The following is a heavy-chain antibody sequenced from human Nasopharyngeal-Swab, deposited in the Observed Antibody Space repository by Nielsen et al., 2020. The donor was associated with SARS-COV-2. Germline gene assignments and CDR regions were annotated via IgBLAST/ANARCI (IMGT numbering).Heavy chain of an antibody. CDR3: ARAIAAAGSY. V-gene: IGHV3-7*03. Sequence: WIRKPPGKGLEWVANIKQDGSEKYYVDSVKGRFTISRDNAKNSLYLQMNSLRAEDTAVYYCARAIAAAGSYWGQGTLVTVSS. D-gene: IGHD6-13*01. J-gene: IGHJ4*02. CDR2: IKQDGSEK.